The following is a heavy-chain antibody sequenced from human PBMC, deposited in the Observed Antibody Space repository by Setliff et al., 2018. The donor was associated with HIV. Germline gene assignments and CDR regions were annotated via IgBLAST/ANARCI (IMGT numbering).Heavy chain of an antibody. J-gene: IGHJ4*02. Sequence: GGSLRLSCVASGFTLRSYGMHWVRQTPGKGLEWVAVVSHDGTEKYYADSMKGRFTISRDNARNSLFLQMNGLRAEDTAVYHCARVKPHLRRSGSYWIVDYWGQGTLVTVSS. CDR1: GFTLRSYG. CDR3: ARVKPHLRRSGSYWIVDY. D-gene: IGHD1-26*01. CDR2: VSHDGTEK. V-gene: IGHV3-33*05.